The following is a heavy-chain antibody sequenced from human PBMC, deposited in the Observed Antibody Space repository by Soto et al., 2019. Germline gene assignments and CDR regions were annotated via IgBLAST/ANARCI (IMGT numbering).Heavy chain of an antibody. CDR3: AREGYSGYDRPPDY. Sequence: EVQLVESGGGLVKPGGSLRLSCAASGFTFSSYSMNWVRQAPGKGLEWVSSISSSSSYIYYADSVKGRFTISRDKAKNSLYLHMNSLRGEDTAVYYCAREGYSGYDRPPDYWGKRTLVTVSS. CDR2: ISSSSSYI. D-gene: IGHD5-12*01. V-gene: IGHV3-21*01. CDR1: GFTFSSYS. J-gene: IGHJ4*02.